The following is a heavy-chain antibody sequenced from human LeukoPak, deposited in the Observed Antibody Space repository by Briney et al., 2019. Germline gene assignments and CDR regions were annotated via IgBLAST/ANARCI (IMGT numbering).Heavy chain of an antibody. CDR3: ARSIGYSRSSYGEYYFDY. D-gene: IGHD6-13*01. CDR1: GFTFSSYA. J-gene: IGHJ4*02. V-gene: IGHV3-23*01. Sequence: GGSLRLSCAVSGFTFSSYAMSWVRQAPGKGLEGVSGMSSSGGSTYYADSVKGRFTISRDSPKNTLYLQMNSLRAEDTAVYYCARSIGYSRSSYGEYYFDYWGQGTLVTVSS. CDR2: MSSSGGST.